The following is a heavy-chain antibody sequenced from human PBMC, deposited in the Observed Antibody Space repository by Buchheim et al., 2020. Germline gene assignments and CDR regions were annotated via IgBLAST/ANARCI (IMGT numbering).Heavy chain of an antibody. D-gene: IGHD3-3*01. CDR3: AAPSLYYDFWSGYSLYGMDV. Sequence: QMQLVQSGPEVKKPGTSVKVSCKASGFTFTSSAMQWVRQARGQRLECIVWIVVGSGNTNYAQTFQERVTITRDMSTSTAYMELSSLRSEDTAVYYCAAPSLYYDFWSGYSLYGMDVWGQGT. CDR1: GFTFTSSA. J-gene: IGHJ6*02. CDR2: IVVGSGNT. V-gene: IGHV1-58*02.